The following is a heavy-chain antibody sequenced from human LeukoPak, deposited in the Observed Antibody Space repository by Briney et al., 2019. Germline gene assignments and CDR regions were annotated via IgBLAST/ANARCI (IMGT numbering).Heavy chain of an antibody. J-gene: IGHJ4*02. CDR3: AKDRYCSGGSCYYFDY. CDR2: IWYDGSNK. V-gene: IGHV3-33*06. CDR1: GFTFSSYG. Sequence: PGGSLRLSCAASGFTFSSYGMQWVRQAPGKGLEWVAVIWYDGSNKYYADYVKGRFTISRDNSKNTLYLQMNSLRAEDTAVYYCAKDRYCSGGSCYYFDYWGQGTLVTVSS. D-gene: IGHD2-15*01.